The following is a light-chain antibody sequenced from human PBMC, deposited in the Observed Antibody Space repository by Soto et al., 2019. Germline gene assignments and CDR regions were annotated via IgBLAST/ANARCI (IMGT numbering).Light chain of an antibody. CDR2: GAS. CDR1: QSVTSNY. J-gene: IGKJ1*01. CDR3: QHYITSLTT. V-gene: IGKV3-20*01. Sequence: EIVLTQSPGTLSLSPGERATLSCGASQSVTSNYLAWYQQKPGQAPRLLIYGASRRATGVPDRFIGSGSGTDFTLTISRLEPEDFAVYYCQHYITSLTTFGQGTKVDSK.